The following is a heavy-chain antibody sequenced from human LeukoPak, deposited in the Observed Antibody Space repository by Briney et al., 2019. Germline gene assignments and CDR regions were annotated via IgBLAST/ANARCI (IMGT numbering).Heavy chain of an antibody. CDR1: GGSISSTSYY. V-gene: IGHV4-39*01. CDR3: ASPYSSNWYNWFDP. Sequence: SETLSLTCTVSGGSISSTSYYWDWIRQPPGEGLEWIGSIYYSGSTYYNPSLKSRVTISIDTSKNQFSLKLSSVTAADTAVYYCASPYSSNWYNWFDPWGQGTLVTVSS. J-gene: IGHJ5*02. CDR2: IYYSGST. D-gene: IGHD6-13*01.